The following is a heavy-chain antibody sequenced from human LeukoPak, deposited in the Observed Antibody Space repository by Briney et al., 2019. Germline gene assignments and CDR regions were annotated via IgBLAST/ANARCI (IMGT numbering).Heavy chain of an antibody. Sequence: SETLSLTCTVSGPSISSDTYYWTWIRQPAGKGLEWIGRIYTSGTSNYNPSLKSRVTISVDTSRNHFSLKLTSVTAADTAVYYCARGPGGYRSPSFDYWGQGILVTVSS. CDR1: GPSISSDTYY. CDR2: IYTSGTS. D-gene: IGHD5-24*01. V-gene: IGHV4-61*02. CDR3: ARGPGGYRSPSFDY. J-gene: IGHJ4*02.